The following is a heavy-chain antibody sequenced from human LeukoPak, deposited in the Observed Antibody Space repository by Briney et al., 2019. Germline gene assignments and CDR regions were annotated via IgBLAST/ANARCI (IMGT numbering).Heavy chain of an antibody. Sequence: GGSLRLSCAASGFIFSRYNMNWVRQAPGEGLEWVAVIWYDGSNKYYADSVKGRFTISRDNSKNTLDLQMNSLRAEDTAVYYCARDRSYDFWSGYSTPDYWGQGTLVTVSS. CDR2: IWYDGSNK. CDR1: GFIFSRYN. V-gene: IGHV3-33*08. CDR3: ARDRSYDFWSGYSTPDY. D-gene: IGHD3-3*01. J-gene: IGHJ4*02.